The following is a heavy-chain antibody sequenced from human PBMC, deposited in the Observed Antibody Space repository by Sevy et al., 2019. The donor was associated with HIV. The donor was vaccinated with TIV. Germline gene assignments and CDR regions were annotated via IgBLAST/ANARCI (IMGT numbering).Heavy chain of an antibody. D-gene: IGHD2-8*01. CDR3: TGNGGAFVNGFDP. J-gene: IGHJ5*02. V-gene: IGHV3-48*03. CDR2: ISSSGSSI. Sequence: GGSLRLSCTASGFTFSSYDMNWVRQAPGKGLEWVSKISSSGSSIYYADSVKGRFTISRDNAKNSLNLQMNSLRAEDTAVYYCTGNGGAFVNGFDPWGQGPLVTVSS. CDR1: GFTFSSYD.